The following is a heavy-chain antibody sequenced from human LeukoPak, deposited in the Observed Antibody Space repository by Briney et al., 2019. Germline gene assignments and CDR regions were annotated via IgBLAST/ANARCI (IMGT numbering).Heavy chain of an antibody. CDR1: GYTFTSYG. D-gene: IGHD2-15*01. CDR2: ISAYNGNT. CDR3: ARSTGCSGGSCYGGYMDV. V-gene: IGHV1-18*01. J-gene: IGHJ6*03. Sequence: ASVKVSCKASGYTFTSYGISWVRQAPGQGLEWMGWISAYNGNTNYAQNLQGRVTMTTDTSTSTAYMELRRLRYDATAVYYCARSTGCSGGSCYGGYMDVCGKGTTVTVSS.